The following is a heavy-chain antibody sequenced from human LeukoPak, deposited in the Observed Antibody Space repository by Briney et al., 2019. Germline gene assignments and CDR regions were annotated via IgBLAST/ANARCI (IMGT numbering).Heavy chain of an antibody. J-gene: IGHJ3*02. CDR1: GFTFSSYA. CDR2: ISSNGGST. V-gene: IGHV3-64*01. D-gene: IGHD5-12*01. Sequence: GGSLRLSCAASGFTFSSYAMHWVRQAPGKGLEYVSVISSNGGSTYYANSVTGTFTISRDNCTNTLYLQMGSLRAEDRAVYYCARPSGTLVGKIVTTIGAFDIWGQGTMVTVSS. CDR3: ARPSGTLVGKIVTTIGAFDI.